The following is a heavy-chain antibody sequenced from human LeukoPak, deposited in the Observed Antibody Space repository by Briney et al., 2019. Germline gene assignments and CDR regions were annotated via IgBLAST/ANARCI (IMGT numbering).Heavy chain of an antibody. CDR2: IYYSGST. D-gene: IGHD2-8*01. V-gene: IGHV4-39*07. J-gene: IGHJ3*02. CDR3: ARDRVYPVAFDI. Sequence: SETLSLTCTVSGGSISSSSYYWGWIRQPPGKGLEWIGSIYYSGSTYYNPSLKSRVTISVDTSKNQFSLKLSSVTAADTAVYYCARDRVYPVAFDIWGQGTMVTVSS. CDR1: GGSISSSSYY.